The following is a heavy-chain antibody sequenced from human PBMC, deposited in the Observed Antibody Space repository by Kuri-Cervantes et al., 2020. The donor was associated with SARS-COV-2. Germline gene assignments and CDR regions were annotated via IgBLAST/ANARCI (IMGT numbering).Heavy chain of an antibody. V-gene: IGHV4-34*01. D-gene: IGHD5-18*01. CDR1: GGSFSGYY. CDR2: INHSGST. CDR3: ASRRIQLWLRWFDP. J-gene: IGHJ5*02. Sequence: GSLRLSCHVYGGSFSGYYWSWIRQPPGKGLEWIGEINHSGSTNYNPSLKSRVTISVDTSKNQFSLKLSSVTAADTAVYYCASRRIQLWLRWFDPWGQGTLVTVSS.